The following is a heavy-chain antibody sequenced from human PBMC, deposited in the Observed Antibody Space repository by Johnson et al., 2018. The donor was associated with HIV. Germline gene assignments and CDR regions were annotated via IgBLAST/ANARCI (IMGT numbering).Heavy chain of an antibody. CDR2: ISCGGRT. Sequence: QVQLVESGGGVVQPGRSLRLSCAASGFTFSSYGMHWVRQAPGKGLEWVSSISCGGRTYYADTVKGRVSISRDTSKNTLDLQLNSLRAEDTAVYYCARSLPDPHPEWELRAVYAFDIWGQGTMVTVSS. J-gene: IGHJ3*02. CDR1: GFTFSSYG. CDR3: ARSLPDPHPEWELRAVYAFDI. V-gene: IGHV3-NL1*01. D-gene: IGHD1-26*01.